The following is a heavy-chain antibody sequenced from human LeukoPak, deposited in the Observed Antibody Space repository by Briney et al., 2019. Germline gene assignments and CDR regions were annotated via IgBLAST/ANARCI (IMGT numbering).Heavy chain of an antibody. J-gene: IGHJ4*02. D-gene: IGHD3-10*01. CDR1: GFTFSSYG. Sequence: GGSLRLSCAASGFTFSSYGVHWVRQAPGKGLEWVAVISYDGSNKYYADSVKGRFTISRDYSKNTLYLQMNSLRGEDTALYYCAKDRDRFTLVRGVDWGQGTLVTVSS. CDR3: AKDRDRFTLVRGVD. CDR2: ISYDGSNK. V-gene: IGHV3-30*18.